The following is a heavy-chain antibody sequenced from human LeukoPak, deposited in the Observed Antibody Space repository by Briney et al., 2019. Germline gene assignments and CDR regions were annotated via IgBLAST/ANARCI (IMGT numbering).Heavy chain of an antibody. CDR1: GGSISSGGYY. D-gene: IGHD5-18*01. CDR3: ARDLRPGGYSYGAVFDH. J-gene: IGHJ4*02. Sequence: TLRLSCTVSGGSISSGGYYWNWIRQHPGKGLEWIGYIYYSGSTYYNPSLKSRVTISVDTSKNQFSLNLSSVTVADTAVYYCARDLRPGGYSYGAVFDHWGQGTLVTVSS. CDR2: IYYSGST. V-gene: IGHV4-31*03.